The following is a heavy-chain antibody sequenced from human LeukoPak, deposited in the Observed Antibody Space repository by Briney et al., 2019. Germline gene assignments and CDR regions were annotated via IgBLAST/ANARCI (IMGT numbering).Heavy chain of an antibody. CDR1: GFTFSSYS. CDR2: ISSRSSYI. D-gene: IGHD6-13*01. V-gene: IGHV3-21*01. J-gene: IGHJ4*02. CDR3: ARGIAAAGDY. Sequence: GGSLRLSCAASGFTFSSYSMNWVRQAPGKGLEWVSSISSRSSYIYYADSVKGRFTISRDNAKNSLYLQMNSLRAEDTAVYYCARGIAAAGDYWGQGTLVTVSS.